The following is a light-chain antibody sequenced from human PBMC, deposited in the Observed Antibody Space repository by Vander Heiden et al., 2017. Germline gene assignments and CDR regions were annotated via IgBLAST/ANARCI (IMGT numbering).Light chain of an antibody. CDR2: GAS. J-gene: IGKJ1*01. Sequence: EIVLTQSPGTLSLSPGERATLSCRASQSVSSSYLAWYQQKPGQAPRLLIYGASSRATGVPDRFSGSGSGTDFTLTISSLEPEDFAVYYCQQDCSSPWTFGPGTKVEIK. CDR3: QQDCSSPWT. CDR1: QSVSSSY. V-gene: IGKV3-20*01.